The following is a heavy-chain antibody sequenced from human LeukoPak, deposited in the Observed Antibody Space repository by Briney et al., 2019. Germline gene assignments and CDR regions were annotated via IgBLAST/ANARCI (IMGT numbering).Heavy chain of an antibody. J-gene: IGHJ3*02. CDR3: ASQTYYDFWSGPLGAFDI. V-gene: IGHV4-59*01. Sequence: SETLSLTCTVSGGSISSYYWSWIRQPPGKGLEWIGYIYYSGSTNYNPSLKSRVTISVDTSKNQFSLKLGSVTAADTAVYYCASQTYYDFWSGPLGAFDIWGQGTMVTVSS. D-gene: IGHD3-3*01. CDR2: IYYSGST. CDR1: GGSISSYY.